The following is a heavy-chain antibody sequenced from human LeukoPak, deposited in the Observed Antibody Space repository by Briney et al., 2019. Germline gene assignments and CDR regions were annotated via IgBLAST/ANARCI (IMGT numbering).Heavy chain of an antibody. V-gene: IGHV3-48*04. CDR2: ISSSSSTI. J-gene: IGHJ4*02. D-gene: IGHD2-21*02. Sequence: GGSLRLSCAASGFSFSSYSMNWVRQAPGKGLEWVSYISSSSSTIYYADSVKGRFTISRDNAKNSLYLQMNSLRAEDTAVYYCASALPFHCGGDCYPSYYFDYWGQGTLVTVSS. CDR1: GFSFSSYS. CDR3: ASALPFHCGGDCYPSYYFDY.